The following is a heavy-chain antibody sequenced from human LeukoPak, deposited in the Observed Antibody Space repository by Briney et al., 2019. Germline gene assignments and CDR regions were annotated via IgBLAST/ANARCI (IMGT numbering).Heavy chain of an antibody. Sequence: SETLSLTCSVSGDSVTTYYWSWIRQPPGKGLEWIGYIYYSGSTNYNPSLKSRVTMSVDTSKNQFSLELTSVTAADTAVYYCARATTYYYGTDVWGQGTTVTVSS. V-gene: IGHV4-59*02. J-gene: IGHJ6*02. CDR3: ARATTYYYGTDV. CDR1: GDSVTTYY. D-gene: IGHD1-1*01. CDR2: IYYSGST.